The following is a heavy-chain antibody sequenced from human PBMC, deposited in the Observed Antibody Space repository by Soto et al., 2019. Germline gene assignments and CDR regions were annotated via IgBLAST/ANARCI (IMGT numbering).Heavy chain of an antibody. D-gene: IGHD6-6*01. CDR2: IFPSGDS. V-gene: IGHV4-4*07. CDR3: ARASRCKSEYECFAWLDF. CDR1: GGSISSLY. Sequence: QVLLQESGPGLVKPSETLSLTCTVSGGSISSLYWAWIRQPAGKGLEWIGRIFPSGDSNYNPSLKGRVSLSLATSKNQFSLTVTSVTAADTAVYYCARASRCKSEYECFAWLDFWGQGTLVTVSS. J-gene: IGHJ4*02.